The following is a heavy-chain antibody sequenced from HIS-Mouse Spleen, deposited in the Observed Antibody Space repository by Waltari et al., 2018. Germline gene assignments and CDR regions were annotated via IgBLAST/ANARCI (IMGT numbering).Heavy chain of an antibody. V-gene: IGHV4-39*07. J-gene: IGHJ3*02. CDR2: IYYSGST. D-gene: IGHD7-27*01. CDR3: ARGGRLTGDAFDI. Sequence: QLQLQESGPGLVKPSETLSLPCTVPGCSIRSSSYYWAWIRQPPGKGLEWIGSIYYSGSTYYNPSLKSRVTISVDTSKNQFSLKLSSVTAADTAVYYCARGGRLTGDAFDIWGQGTMVTVSS. CDR1: GCSIRSSSYY.